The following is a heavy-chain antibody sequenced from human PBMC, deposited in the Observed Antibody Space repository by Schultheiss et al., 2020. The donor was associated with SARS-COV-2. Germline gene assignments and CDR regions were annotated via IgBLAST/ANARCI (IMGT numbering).Heavy chain of an antibody. J-gene: IGHJ5*02. D-gene: IGHD2-21*02. CDR2: ISGSGGST. CDR3: AREPYCGGDCYSGWFDP. CDR1: GFTFSSYA. Sequence: GGSLRLPCAASGFTFSSYAMSWVRQAPGKGLEWVSAISGSGGSTYYADSVKGRFTISRDNAKNSLYLQMNSLRAEDTAVYYCAREPYCGGDCYSGWFDPWGQGTLVTVSS. V-gene: IGHV3-23*01.